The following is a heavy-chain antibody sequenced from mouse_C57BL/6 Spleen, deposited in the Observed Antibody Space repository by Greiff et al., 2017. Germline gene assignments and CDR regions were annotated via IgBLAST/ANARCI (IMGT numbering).Heavy chain of an antibody. CDR1: GFSLTSYA. J-gene: IGHJ4*01. Sequence: VKLEESGPGLVAPSQSLSITCTVSGFSLTSYAISWVRQPPGKGLEWLGVIWTGGGTNYNSALKSRLSISKDNSKSQVFLKMNSLQTDDTARYYCASTVVAPYYYAMDYWGQGTSVTVSS. CDR3: ASTVVAPYYYAMDY. V-gene: IGHV2-9-1*01. CDR2: IWTGGGT. D-gene: IGHD1-1*01.